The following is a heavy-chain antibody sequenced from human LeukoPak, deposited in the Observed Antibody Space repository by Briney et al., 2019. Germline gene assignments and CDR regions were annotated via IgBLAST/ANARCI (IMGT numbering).Heavy chain of an antibody. V-gene: IGHV3-23*01. CDR3: AKDGFDYYDSSGYYYFNY. D-gene: IGHD3-22*01. Sequence: GRSLRLSCAASGFTFSNHATRWVRQAPGKGMQWVSAISGGGVAIDYADSVKGRFTTSRDNSKNTLYLQMNSLRTEDTAVYYCAKDGFDYYDSSGYYYFNYWGQGTLVTVSS. J-gene: IGHJ4*02. CDR1: GFTFSNHA. CDR2: ISGGGVAI.